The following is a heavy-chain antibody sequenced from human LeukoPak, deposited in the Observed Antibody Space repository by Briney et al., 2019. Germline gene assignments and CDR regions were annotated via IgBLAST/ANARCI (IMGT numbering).Heavy chain of an antibody. V-gene: IGHV3-49*03. CDR2: IISKAYGGTT. CDR1: GFTFGDYA. Sequence: GSLRLSCTASGFTFGDYAMSWFRQAPGKGLEWVGFIISKAYGGTTEYAASVKGIFTISRNDSKSIAYLQMNSLKTEDTAVYYCTRPPYYYDSSGPSSFDYWGQGTLVTVSS. CDR3: TRPPYYYDSSGPSSFDY. D-gene: IGHD3-22*01. J-gene: IGHJ4*02.